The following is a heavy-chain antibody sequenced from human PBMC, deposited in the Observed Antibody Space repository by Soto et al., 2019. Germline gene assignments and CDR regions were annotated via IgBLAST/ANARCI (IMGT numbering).Heavy chain of an antibody. CDR1: GYTFTGYY. Sequence: ASVKVSCKASGYTFTGYYMHWVRQAPGQGLEWMGWINPNSGGTNYAQKFQGRVTMTRDTSISTAYMELSRLRSDDTAVYYCARSPEDYYDSSGYYGYWGPGTLVTVSS. V-gene: IGHV1-2*02. D-gene: IGHD3-22*01. CDR3: ARSPEDYYDSSGYYGY. J-gene: IGHJ4*02. CDR2: INPNSGGT.